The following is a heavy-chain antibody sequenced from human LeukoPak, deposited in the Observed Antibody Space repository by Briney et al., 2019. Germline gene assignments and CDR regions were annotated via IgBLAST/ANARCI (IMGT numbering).Heavy chain of an antibody. CDR3: AKRGYSSGWQFDY. Sequence: PGGSLRLSCVASGFTFRLYAMSWVRQAPGKGLEWVTLISGSGGSTYYADSVKGRFTISRDNSKNTLSLQMNSLRAEDTAVYYCAKRGYSSGWQFDYWGQGTLVTVSS. D-gene: IGHD6-19*01. CDR1: GFTFRLYA. J-gene: IGHJ4*02. V-gene: IGHV3-23*01. CDR2: ISGSGGST.